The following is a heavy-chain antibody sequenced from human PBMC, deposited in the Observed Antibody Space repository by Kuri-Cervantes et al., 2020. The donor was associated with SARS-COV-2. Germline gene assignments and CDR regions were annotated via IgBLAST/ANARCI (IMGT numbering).Heavy chain of an antibody. D-gene: IGHD6-19*01. CDR1: GFTFSSYA. Sequence: GESLKISCAASGFTFSSYAMSWVRQAPGKGLEWVSAISGSGESTYYADSVKGRFTISRDNSKNTLYLQMNSLRSEDTAVYYCARLAGSGWFPDAFDIWGQGTMVTVSS. CDR3: ARLAGSGWFPDAFDI. CDR2: ISGSGEST. J-gene: IGHJ3*02. V-gene: IGHV3-23*01.